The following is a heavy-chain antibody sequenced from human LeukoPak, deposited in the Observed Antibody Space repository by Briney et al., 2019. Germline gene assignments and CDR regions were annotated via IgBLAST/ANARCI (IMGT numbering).Heavy chain of an antibody. CDR1: GYTFTSNG. Sequence: ASVKVSCKASGYTFTSNGISWVRQAPGQGLEWMGWISAYNGNTNYAQKLQGRVTMTTDTSTSTAYMELRSLRSDDTAVYYCARTNVLRYFDWLLGDIDYWGQGTLVTVSS. J-gene: IGHJ4*02. CDR3: ARTNVLRYFDWLLGDIDY. V-gene: IGHV1-18*01. D-gene: IGHD3-9*01. CDR2: ISAYNGNT.